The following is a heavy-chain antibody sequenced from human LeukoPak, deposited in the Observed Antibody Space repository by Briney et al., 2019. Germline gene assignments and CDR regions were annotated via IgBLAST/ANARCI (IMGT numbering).Heavy chain of an antibody. CDR2: IYTSGST. J-gene: IGHJ3*02. V-gene: IGHV4-4*07. D-gene: IGHD3-22*01. CDR3: ARGYYYDSLDAFNI. CDR1: GASISSYY. Sequence: SETLSLTCTVSGASISSYYWSWIRQPPGKGLEWIGRIYTSGSTNYNPSLKSRVTISVDKSKNQFSLKLSSVTAADTAVYYCARGYYYDSLDAFNIWGQGTMVTVSS.